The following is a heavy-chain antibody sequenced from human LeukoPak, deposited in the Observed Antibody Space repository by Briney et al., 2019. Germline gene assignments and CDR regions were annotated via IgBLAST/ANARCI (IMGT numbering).Heavy chain of an antibody. D-gene: IGHD6-13*01. V-gene: IGHV1-2*02. CDR1: AYTFTDYH. J-gene: IGHJ3*02. CDR2: INPNSGGT. CDR3: ALPGIAAAALGAFDI. Sequence: ASVKVSCKASAYTFTDYHMHWVRQAPGQGLEWMGWINPNSGGTNYAQKFQGRVTMTRDTSISTAYMELSRLRSDDTAVYYCALPGIAAAALGAFDIWGQGTMVTVSS.